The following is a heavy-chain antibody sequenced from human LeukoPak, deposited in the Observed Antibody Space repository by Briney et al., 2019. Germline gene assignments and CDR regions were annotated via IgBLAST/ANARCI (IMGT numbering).Heavy chain of an antibody. CDR3: ARAPYCIGGSCRFDY. J-gene: IGHJ4*02. V-gene: IGHV3-7*03. Sequence: GGSLRLPCAVSGFTSSSYWMSWVRQAPGKGLEWVANIKQDGSEKYYVDSVKGRFTISRDNAKNSLYLQMNSLRAEDTAVYYCARAPYCIGGSCRFDYWGQGTLVTVSS. CDR2: IKQDGSEK. CDR1: GFTSSSYW. D-gene: IGHD2-15*01.